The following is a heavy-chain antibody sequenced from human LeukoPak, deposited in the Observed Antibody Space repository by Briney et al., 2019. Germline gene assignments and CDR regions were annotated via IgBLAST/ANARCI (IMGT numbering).Heavy chain of an antibody. D-gene: IGHD3-22*01. J-gene: IGHJ3*02. CDR2: ISGSGGST. V-gene: IGHV3-23*01. CDR3: AKVGDYDSSGYSNAFDI. Sequence: GGSLRLSCAASGFAFSSYAMSWVRQAPGKGPEWVSAISGSGGSTYYADSVKGRFTISRDNSKNTLYLQMNSLRAEDTAVYYCAKVGDYDSSGYSNAFDIWGQGTMVTVSS. CDR1: GFAFSSYA.